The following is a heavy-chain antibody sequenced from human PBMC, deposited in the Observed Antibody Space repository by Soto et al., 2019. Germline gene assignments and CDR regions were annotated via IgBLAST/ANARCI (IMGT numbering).Heavy chain of an antibody. V-gene: IGHV1-8*01. CDR1: GYTFTSYD. CDR2: MNPNSGNT. D-gene: IGHD2-2*01. CDR3: ARLGYCSSTSCHGSAHYYYYYDMDA. Sequence: GASVKVSCKASGYTFTSYDINWVRQATGQGLEWMGWMNPNSGNTGYAQKFQGRVTMTRNTSISTAYMELSSLRSEDTAVYYCARLGYCSSTSCHGSAHYYYYYDMDAWGNGTPVTVSS. J-gene: IGHJ6*03.